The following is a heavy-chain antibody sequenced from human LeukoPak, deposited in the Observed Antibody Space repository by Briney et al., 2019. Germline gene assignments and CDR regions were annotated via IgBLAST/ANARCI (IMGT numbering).Heavy chain of an antibody. D-gene: IGHD3-10*01. J-gene: IGHJ4*02. Sequence: GGSLRLSCAASGFTFHDYGMSWVRQSPGKGLEWVSYISSSSSTIDYVDSVKGRFTISRDNAKNSLFLQMNSLRDEDTALYYCARVVMVRGVIRHFDYWGQGTLVTVSS. CDR3: ARVVMVRGVIRHFDY. CDR1: GFTFHDYG. V-gene: IGHV3-48*02. CDR2: ISSSSSTI.